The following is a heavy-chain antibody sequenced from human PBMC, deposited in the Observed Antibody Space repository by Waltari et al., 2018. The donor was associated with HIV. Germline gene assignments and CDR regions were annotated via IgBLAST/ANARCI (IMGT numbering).Heavy chain of an antibody. CDR3: ARVGYNTDWYTGY. Sequence: EVQLVESVGGLVQRGGSLSISCVASGFCLGDYWMIWVGPAPGKGLEWVANIKEDGSEKYYVDSVKGRFTISRDNAKNSLYLQMNSLRAEDTSVYFCARVGYNTDWYTGYWGQGTLVTVSS. CDR2: IKEDGSEK. J-gene: IGHJ4*02. D-gene: IGHD6-19*01. CDR1: GFCLGDYW. V-gene: IGHV3-7*01.